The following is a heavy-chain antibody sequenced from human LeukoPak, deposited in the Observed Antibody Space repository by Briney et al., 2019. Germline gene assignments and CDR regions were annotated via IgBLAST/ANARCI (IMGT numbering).Heavy chain of an antibody. V-gene: IGHV3-49*04. CDR1: GFTFGDYA. J-gene: IGHJ4*02. D-gene: IGHD3-3*01. CDR3: TRVIDLYYDFWSGYSGGGFDY. CDR2: IRSKAYGGTT. Sequence: GGSLRLSCTASGFTFGDYAMSRVRQAPGKGLEWVGFIRSKAYGGTTEYAASVKGRFTISRDDSKSIAYLQMNSLKTEDTAVYYCTRVIDLYYDFWSGYSGGGFDYWGQGTLVTVSS.